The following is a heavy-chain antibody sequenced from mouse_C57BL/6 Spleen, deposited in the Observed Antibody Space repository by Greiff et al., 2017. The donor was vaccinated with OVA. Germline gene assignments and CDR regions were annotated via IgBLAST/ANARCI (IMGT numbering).Heavy chain of an antibody. V-gene: IGHV1-26*01. Sequence: EVQLQQSGPELVKPGASVKISCKASGYTFTDYYMNWVKQSHGKSLEWIGDINPNNGGTSYNQKFKGKATLTVDKSSSTAYMELRSLTSEDSAVYYCARVDSNFDYWGQGTTLTVSS. CDR1: GYTFTDYY. CDR3: ARVDSNFDY. D-gene: IGHD2-5*01. CDR2: INPNNGGT. J-gene: IGHJ2*01.